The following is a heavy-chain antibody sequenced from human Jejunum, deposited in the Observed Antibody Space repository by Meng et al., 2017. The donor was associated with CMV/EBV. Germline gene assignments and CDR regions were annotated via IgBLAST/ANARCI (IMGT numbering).Heavy chain of an antibody. CDR3: ARLSGGYCSSTSCYYYYGMDV. CDR2: ISSSSSYI. CDR1: R. J-gene: IGHJ6*02. Sequence: RMNWVRQAPGKGLEWVSSISSSSSYIYYADSVKGRFTISRDNAKNSLYLQMNSLRAEDTAVYYCARLSGGYCSSTSCYYYYGMDVWGQGTTVTVSS. V-gene: IGHV3-21*01. D-gene: IGHD2-2*01.